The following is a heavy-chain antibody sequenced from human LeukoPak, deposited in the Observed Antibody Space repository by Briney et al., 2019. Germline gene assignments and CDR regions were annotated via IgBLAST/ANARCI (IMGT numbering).Heavy chain of an antibody. Sequence: GRSLRLSCAASGFTFDDYAMHWVRQAPGKGLEWVSGISWNSGNIGYADSVKGRFTISRDNAKNSLYLQMNSLRAEDTAVYYCAELGITMIGGVWGKGTTVTISS. D-gene: IGHD3-10*02. J-gene: IGHJ6*04. CDR2: ISWNSGNI. V-gene: IGHV3-9*01. CDR1: GFTFDDYA. CDR3: AELGITMIGGV.